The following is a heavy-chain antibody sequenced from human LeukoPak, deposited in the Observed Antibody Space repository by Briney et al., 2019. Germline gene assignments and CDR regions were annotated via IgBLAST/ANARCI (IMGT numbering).Heavy chain of an antibody. CDR3: AREIRINSRSTSCYSAYYMDV. CDR1: GGSFSGYY. D-gene: IGHD2-2*02. J-gene: IGHJ6*03. V-gene: IGHV4-34*01. CDR2: INHSGST. Sequence: SETLSLTCAVYGGSFSGYYWSWIRQPPGKGLEWIGEINHSGSTNYNPSLKSRVTISVDTSKNQFSLKLSSVTAADTAVYYCAREIRINSRSTSCYSAYYMDVWGKGTTVTVSS.